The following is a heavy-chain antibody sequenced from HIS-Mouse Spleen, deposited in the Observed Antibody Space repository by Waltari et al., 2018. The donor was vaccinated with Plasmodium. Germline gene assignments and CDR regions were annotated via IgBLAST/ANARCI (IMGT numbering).Heavy chain of an antibody. Sequence: EVQLVESGGGLVKPGGSLRLSCAASGFTFRSYRMTWFRQAPGKGLEWVSSISSSSSYIYYADSVKGRFTISRDNAKNSLYLQMNSLRAEDTAVYYCAREDILTGYYNDYWYFDLWGRGSLVTVSS. CDR3: AREDILTGYYNDYWYFDL. D-gene: IGHD3-9*01. CDR1: GFTFRSYR. CDR2: ISSSSSYI. J-gene: IGHJ2*01. V-gene: IGHV3-21*01.